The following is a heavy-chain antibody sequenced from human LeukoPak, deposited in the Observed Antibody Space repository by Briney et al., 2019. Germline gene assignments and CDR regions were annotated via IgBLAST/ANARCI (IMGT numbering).Heavy chain of an antibody. CDR2: INQSGST. V-gene: IGHV4-34*01. D-gene: IGHD3-9*01. CDR1: GGSFSGYY. J-gene: IGHJ4*02. CDR3: ASGILTGYYFY. Sequence: SETLSLTCAVYGGSFSGYYWSWIRQPPGKGLEWIGEINQSGSTNYNPSLKSRVTISVDTSKNQFSLKLSSVTAADTAVYYCASGILTGYYFYWGQGTLVTVSS.